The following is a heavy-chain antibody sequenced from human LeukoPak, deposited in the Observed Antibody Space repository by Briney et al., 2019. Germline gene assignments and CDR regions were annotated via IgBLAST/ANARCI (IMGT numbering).Heavy chain of an antibody. J-gene: IGHJ4*02. CDR2: INSDGGST. CDR1: GFTFSSYC. D-gene: IGHD1-26*01. Sequence: GGSLRLSCAASGFTFSSYCMHWVRQAPGKGLVWVSRINSDGGSTSYADSVKGRFTISRDDAKNTLYLQINSLGAEDTAVYYCARGDGSYSPFDYWGQGTLVSVSS. CDR3: ARGDGSYSPFDY. V-gene: IGHV3-74*01.